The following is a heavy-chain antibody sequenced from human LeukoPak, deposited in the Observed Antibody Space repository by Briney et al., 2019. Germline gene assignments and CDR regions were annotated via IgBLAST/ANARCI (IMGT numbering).Heavy chain of an antibody. Sequence: GGSLRLSCAAAGFTFSSYGMHWVRQAPGKGLEWVAVIWYDGSNKYYADSVKGRFTISRDNSKNTLYLQMNSLRAEDTAVYYCARHATMGQQLRMVFDYWGQGTLVTVSS. D-gene: IGHD6-13*01. J-gene: IGHJ4*02. CDR2: IWYDGSNK. V-gene: IGHV3-33*01. CDR1: GFTFSSYG. CDR3: ARHATMGQQLRMVFDY.